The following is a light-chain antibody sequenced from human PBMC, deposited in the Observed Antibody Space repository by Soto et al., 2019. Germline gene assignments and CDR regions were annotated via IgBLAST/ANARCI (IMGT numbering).Light chain of an antibody. Sequence: EVVMTQSPDTRSLSQRERATLSCRASQSVSSNLAWYQQKPGQAPRLLIYDASNRATGIPARFSGSGSGTDFTLTISSLEPEDFAVYYCQQRSNWPITFGQGTRLEI. CDR2: DAS. CDR1: QSVSSN. J-gene: IGKJ5*01. V-gene: IGKV3-11*01. CDR3: QQRSNWPIT.